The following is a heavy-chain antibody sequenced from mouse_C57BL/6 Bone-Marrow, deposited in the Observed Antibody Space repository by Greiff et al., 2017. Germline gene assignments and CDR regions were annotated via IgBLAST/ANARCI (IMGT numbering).Heavy chain of an antibody. V-gene: IGHV7-3*01. Sequence: EVKLQESGGGLVQPGGSLSLSCAASGFTFTDYYMSWVRQPPGKALEWLGFIRNKANGYTTEYSASVKGRFTISRYNSQSILYLQMNALRAEDSATYYCARYPPDMDYWGQGTSVTVSS. J-gene: IGHJ4*01. CDR3: ARYPPDMDY. CDR1: GFTFTDYY. CDR2: IRNKANGYTT.